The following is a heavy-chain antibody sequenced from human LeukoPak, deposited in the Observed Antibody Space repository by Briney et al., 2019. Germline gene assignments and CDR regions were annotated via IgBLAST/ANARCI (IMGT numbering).Heavy chain of an antibody. J-gene: IGHJ4*02. CDR2: ISTYTGYS. Sequence: ASVKVSCKASGYTFTSSGISWVRQAPGRGLEWMGWISTYTGYSKYAQNLQGRVTMTADTSTSTAYMELSSLRSDDTAMYYCAKNSSGGYSDYWGQGTLVTASS. CDR1: GYTFTSSG. D-gene: IGHD6-19*01. CDR3: AKNSSGGYSDY. V-gene: IGHV1-18*01.